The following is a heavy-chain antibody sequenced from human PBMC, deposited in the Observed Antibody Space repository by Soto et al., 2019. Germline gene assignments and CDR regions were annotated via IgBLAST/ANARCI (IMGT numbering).Heavy chain of an antibody. CDR3: AKSDYSDPILDY. V-gene: IGHV3-30*18. J-gene: IGHJ4*02. Sequence: GGSLRLSCAASGFTFSSYGMHWVRQAPGKRLELVAVISYDGSGKEFPDSVKGRFTISRYNSKNMVYLQMNSLRAEDTALYYCAKSDYSDPILDYWGQGTLVTVSS. D-gene: IGHD4-17*01. CDR2: ISYDGSGK. CDR1: GFTFSSYG.